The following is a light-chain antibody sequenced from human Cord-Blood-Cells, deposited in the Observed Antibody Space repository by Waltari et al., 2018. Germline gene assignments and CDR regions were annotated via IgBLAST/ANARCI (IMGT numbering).Light chain of an antibody. V-gene: IGKV3-15*01. CDR2: GAS. CDR1: QSVSSN. Sequence: EIVMTQPPATLSVSPGERATLPCRASQSVSSNLARYQQKPGQAPRLLIYGASTRATGIPARFSGSGSGTEFTLTISSLQSEDFAVYYCQQYNNWPPWTFGQGTKVEIK. J-gene: IGKJ1*01. CDR3: QQYNNWPPWT.